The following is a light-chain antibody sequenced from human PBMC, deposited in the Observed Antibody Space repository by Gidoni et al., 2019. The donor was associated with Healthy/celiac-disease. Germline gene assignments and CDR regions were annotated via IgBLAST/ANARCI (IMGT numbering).Light chain of an antibody. V-gene: IGKV3-20*01. J-gene: IGKJ1*01. CDR1: QSVSSSY. CDR2: GAS. CDR3: QQYGSSPRT. Sequence: EIVLTQSPGTLSLSPGERATLSCWASQSVSSSYLAWYQQKPGQAPRLLIYGASSRATGIPDRFSGSGSGTDCTLTITRLEPEDFAVYYCQQYGSSPRTFGQGTKVEIK.